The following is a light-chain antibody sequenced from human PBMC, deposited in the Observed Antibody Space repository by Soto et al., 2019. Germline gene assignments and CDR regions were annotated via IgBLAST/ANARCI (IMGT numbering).Light chain of an antibody. Sequence: IPLSQPPSALSATVGDRVTITCRASQGISSYLAWYQQKPGKAPKLLIYAASTLQSGVPSRFSGSGSGTDFTLTISSLQPEDFATYYCQQLNSYPITSGQGARLAI. V-gene: IGKV1-9*01. CDR1: QGISSY. CDR3: QQLNSYPIT. J-gene: IGKJ5*01. CDR2: AAS.